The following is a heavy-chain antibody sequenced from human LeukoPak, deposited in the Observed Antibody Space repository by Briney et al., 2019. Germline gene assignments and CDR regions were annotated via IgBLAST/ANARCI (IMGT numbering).Heavy chain of an antibody. D-gene: IGHD1-1*01. J-gene: IGHJ4*02. Sequence: ASVKVSCKASGYTFTSYGISWVRQAPGQGLEWMGWISAYNGNTNYAQKLQGRVTMTRDTSISTAYMELTRLTSDDTAVYYCARNRWMDYWGQGTLVTVSS. V-gene: IGHV1-18*01. CDR3: ARNRWMDY. CDR2: ISAYNGNT. CDR1: GYTFTSYG.